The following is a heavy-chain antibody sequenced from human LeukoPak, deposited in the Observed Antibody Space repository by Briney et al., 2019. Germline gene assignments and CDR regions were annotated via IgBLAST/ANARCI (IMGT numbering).Heavy chain of an antibody. Sequence: SETLSLTCTVSGYSISSGYYWGWIRQPPGKGLEWIGSIYYSGSTYYNPSLKSRVTISVDTSKNQFSLKLSSVTAADTAVYYCARQGFAVWQPGPSDYWGQGTLVTVSS. J-gene: IGHJ4*02. CDR1: GYSISSGYY. V-gene: IGHV4-38-2*02. CDR3: ARQGFAVWQPGPSDY. CDR2: IYYSGST. D-gene: IGHD6-13*01.